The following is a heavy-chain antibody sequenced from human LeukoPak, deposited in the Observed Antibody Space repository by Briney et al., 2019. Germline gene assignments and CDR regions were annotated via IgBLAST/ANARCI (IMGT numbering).Heavy chain of an antibody. Sequence: SETLSLTCTVSGGSISSYYWSWIRQPPGKGLEWIGYIYYSGSTNYSPSLKSRVTISVDTSKNQFSLKLSSVTAADTAVYYCARTTEGGYSYGYFYYYYMDVWGKGTTVTISS. CDR3: ARTTEGGYSYGYFYYYYMDV. CDR1: GGSISSYY. J-gene: IGHJ6*03. V-gene: IGHV4-59*01. D-gene: IGHD5-18*01. CDR2: IYYSGST.